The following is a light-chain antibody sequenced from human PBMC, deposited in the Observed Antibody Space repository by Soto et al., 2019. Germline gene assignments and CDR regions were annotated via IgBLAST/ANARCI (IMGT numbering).Light chain of an antibody. J-gene: IGKJ1*01. V-gene: IGKV1-6*01. CDR1: QDIRSD. Sequence: AILMMPSPSSLSASVGDSITITCRASQDIRSDLGWYQQKPGRAPKLLIYDASSLQGGVPSRFSGSGSGTDFTLTISSLQPEDFATYYCLQDYDYLWTFGQGTKVDIK. CDR2: DAS. CDR3: LQDYDYLWT.